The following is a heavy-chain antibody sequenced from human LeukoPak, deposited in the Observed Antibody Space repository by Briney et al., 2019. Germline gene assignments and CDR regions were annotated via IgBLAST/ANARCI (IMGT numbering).Heavy chain of an antibody. V-gene: IGHV1-18*04. CDR2: ISAYNGNT. D-gene: IGHD3-22*01. CDR3: ARDAPENYYDSSGYHY. J-gene: IGHJ4*02. Sequence: VASVKVSCKASGYTFTGYYMHRVRQAPGQGLEWMGWISAYNGNTNYAQKLQGRVTMTTDTSTSTAYMELRSLRSDDTAVYYCARDAPENYYDSSGYHYWGQGTLVTVSS. CDR1: GYTFTGYY.